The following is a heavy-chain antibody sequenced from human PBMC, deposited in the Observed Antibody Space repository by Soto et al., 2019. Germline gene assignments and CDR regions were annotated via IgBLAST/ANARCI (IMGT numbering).Heavy chain of an antibody. CDR2: INSDGSST. J-gene: IGHJ4*02. CDR3: AGGYQD. CDR1: GFPFSNYW. Sequence: EENLVQSGGGLVQPGGSLRLSCAAFGFPFSNYWMHWVRQVPGQGLVWVSRINSDGSSTIYADFVKGRFTISRDNAKNTLYLQMNSLRVEDTAIYYCAGGYQDWCQGALVTVSS. V-gene: IGHV3-74*01. D-gene: IGHD5-12*01.